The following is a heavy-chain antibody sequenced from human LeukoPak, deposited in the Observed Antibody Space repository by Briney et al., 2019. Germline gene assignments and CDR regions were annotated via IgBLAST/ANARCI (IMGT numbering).Heavy chain of an antibody. D-gene: IGHD6-13*01. CDR3: ARSIAAAPLDY. J-gene: IGHJ4*02. Sequence: GRSLRLSCAPSGSTFTSKSTNWVSQAPGKGLEWVSSISSSSRYIYYADSVTDRFTISRDNAKNSLYLQMNSVRAEDTAVYYCARSIAAAPLDYWGQGTLVTVSS. V-gene: IGHV3-21*01. CDR1: GSTFTSKS. CDR2: ISSSSRYI.